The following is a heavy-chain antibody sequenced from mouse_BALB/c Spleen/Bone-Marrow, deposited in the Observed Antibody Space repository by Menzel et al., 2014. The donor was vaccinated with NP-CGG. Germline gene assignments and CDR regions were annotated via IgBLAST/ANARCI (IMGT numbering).Heavy chain of an antibody. Sequence: EVKLVESGGGLVQPGGSRKLSCAASGFTFSSFGVHWVRQAPEKGLEWVAYISSGSSTIYYADTVKGRFTISRDNPKNTLFLQMTSLRSEDTAMYYCARSGIYYDYDGKGYYAMDYWGQGTSVTVSS. CDR2: ISSGSSTI. V-gene: IGHV5-17*02. CDR3: ARSGIYYDYDGKGYYAMDY. J-gene: IGHJ4*01. CDR1: GFTFSSFG. D-gene: IGHD2-4*01.